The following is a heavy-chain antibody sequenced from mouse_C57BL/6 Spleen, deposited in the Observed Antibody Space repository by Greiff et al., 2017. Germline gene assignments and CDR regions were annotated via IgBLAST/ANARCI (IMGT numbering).Heavy chain of an antibody. CDR3: ARDGSSDDWYFDD. V-gene: IGHV1-59*01. J-gene: IGHJ1*03. CDR1: GYTFTSYW. Sequence: QVQLPQPGAELVRPGTSVKLSCKASGYTFTSYWMHWVKQRPGQGLEWIGVIDPSDSYTNYNQKFKGKATLTVDTSSSTAYMQLSSLTSVDSAVYDGARDGSSDDWYFDDWGTGTTVTVSS. D-gene: IGHD1-1*01. CDR2: IDPSDSYT.